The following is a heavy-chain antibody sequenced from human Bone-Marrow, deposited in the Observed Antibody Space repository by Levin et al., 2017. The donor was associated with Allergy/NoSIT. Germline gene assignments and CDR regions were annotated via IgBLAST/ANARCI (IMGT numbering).Heavy chain of an antibody. J-gene: IGHJ4*02. D-gene: IGHD4-11*01. Sequence: SQTLSLTCTVSGGSISSYYWSWIRQPAGKGLEWIGRMSTSGTTDYNPSLKSRVTMSVDTSKNQFSLKLSSVTAADTAVYYCARQDLIQYYFDYWGQGTLVTVSS. CDR1: GGSISSYY. CDR3: ARQDLIQYYFDY. V-gene: IGHV4-4*07. CDR2: MSTSGTT.